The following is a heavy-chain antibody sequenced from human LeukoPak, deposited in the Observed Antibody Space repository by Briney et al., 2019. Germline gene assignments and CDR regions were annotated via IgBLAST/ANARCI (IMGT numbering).Heavy chain of an antibody. CDR1: GYSFTSYW. CDR3: ASSYRAGVYYGSGSHLGVDY. D-gene: IGHD3-10*01. Sequence: GESLKISCKGSGYSFTSYWISWVRQMPGKGLEWMGRIDPSDSYTNYSPSLQGHVTISADKSISTAYLQWSSLKASDTAMYYCASSYRAGVYYGSGSHLGVDYWGQGTLVTVSS. CDR2: IDPSDSYT. V-gene: IGHV5-10-1*01. J-gene: IGHJ4*02.